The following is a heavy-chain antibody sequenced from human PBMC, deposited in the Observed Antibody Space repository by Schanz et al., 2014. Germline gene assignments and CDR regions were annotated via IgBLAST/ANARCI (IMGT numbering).Heavy chain of an antibody. Sequence: QVQLVQSGAEVKKPGSSVKVSCKASRSTFSSYTISWVRQARGQGLEWVGRFIPILDVGNYAQQFQGRVTFTADKSTSTAYMERSSLRSDDTAVYYCARGGGPEDVFDIWGQGTILTVSS. CDR1: RSTFSSYT. J-gene: IGHJ3*02. V-gene: IGHV1-69*02. CDR2: FIPILDVG. D-gene: IGHD2-15*01. CDR3: ARGGGPEDVFDI.